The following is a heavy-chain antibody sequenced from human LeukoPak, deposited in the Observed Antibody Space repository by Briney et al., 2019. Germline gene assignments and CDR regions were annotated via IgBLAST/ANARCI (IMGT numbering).Heavy chain of an antibody. D-gene: IGHD6-6*01. J-gene: IGHJ4*02. CDR1: GFTFSSYG. Sequence: GGSLRLSCAASGFTFSSYGMHWVRQAPGKGLEGVAFIRYDGSNKYYAGSVKGRFTISRDNSKDTLYLQMNSLRAEDTAVYYCATGPKGRKYSSSSWWYYFDYWGQGTLVTVSS. V-gene: IGHV3-30*02. CDR2: IRYDGSNK. CDR3: ATGPKGRKYSSSSWWYYFDY.